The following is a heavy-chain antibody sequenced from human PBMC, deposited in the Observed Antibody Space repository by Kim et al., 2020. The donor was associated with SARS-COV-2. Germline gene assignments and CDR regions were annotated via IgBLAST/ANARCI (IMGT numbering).Heavy chain of an antibody. CDR2: ISYDGSNK. V-gene: IGHV3-33*05. J-gene: IGHJ6*02. CDR3: ARDLITMIVVFPSPLDV. Sequence: GGSLRLSCAASGFTFSSYGMHWVRQAPGKGLEWVAVISYDGSNKYYADSVKGRFTISRDNSKNTLYLQMNSLRAEDTAVYYCARDLITMIVVFPSPLDVWGQGTTVTVSS. D-gene: IGHD3-22*01. CDR1: GFTFSSYG.